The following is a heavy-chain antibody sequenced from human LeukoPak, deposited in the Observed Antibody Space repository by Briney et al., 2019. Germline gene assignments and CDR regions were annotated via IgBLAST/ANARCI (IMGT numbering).Heavy chain of an antibody. D-gene: IGHD2-15*01. CDR3: ARVVVVAATYAFDI. J-gene: IGHJ3*02. CDR2: IYYSGST. CDR1: GGSISSGGYY. Sequence: SETLSLTCTVSGGSISSGGYYWSWIRQHPGKGLEWIGCIYYSGSTYYNPSLKSRVTISVDTSKNQFSLKLSSVTAADTAVYYCARVVVVAATYAFDIWGQGTMVTVSS. V-gene: IGHV4-31*03.